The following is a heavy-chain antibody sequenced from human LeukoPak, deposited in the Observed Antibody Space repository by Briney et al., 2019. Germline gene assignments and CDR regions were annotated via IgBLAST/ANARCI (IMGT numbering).Heavy chain of an antibody. CDR3: AREIVDLGYCSSTSCYLNYYYGMDV. D-gene: IGHD2-2*01. CDR1: GYTFTSYG. J-gene: IGHJ6*02. CDR2: ISAYNGNT. Sequence: GASVKVSCKASGYTFTSYGISWVRQAPGQGLEWVGWISAYNGNTNYAQKLQGRVTMNTDTSTSTAYMELRSMTSDDTAVYYCAREIVDLGYCSSTSCYLNYYYGMDVWGQGTTVTVSS. V-gene: IGHV1-18*01.